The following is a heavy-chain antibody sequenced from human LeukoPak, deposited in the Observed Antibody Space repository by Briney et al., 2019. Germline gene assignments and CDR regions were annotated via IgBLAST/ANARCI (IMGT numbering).Heavy chain of an antibody. CDR3: ARDLDSGSYGSGY. D-gene: IGHD1-26*01. CDR1: GGSISSGDYY. J-gene: IGHJ4*02. CDR2: IYYSGST. Sequence: PSQTLSLTCTVSGGSISSGDYYWSWIRQPPGKGLEWIGYIYYSGSTNYNPSLKSRVTISVDTSKNQFSLKLSSVTAADTAVYYCARDLDSGSYGSGYWGQGTLVTVSS. V-gene: IGHV4-61*08.